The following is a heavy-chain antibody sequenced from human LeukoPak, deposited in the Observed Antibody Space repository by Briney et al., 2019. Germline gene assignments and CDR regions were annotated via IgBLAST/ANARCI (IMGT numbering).Heavy chain of an antibody. J-gene: IGHJ6*02. V-gene: IGHV1-24*01. CDR1: GYTLTELS. CDR3: ARADTYSSSYYYGMDV. D-gene: IGHD6-19*01. CDR2: FDPEDGET. Sequence: ASVKVSCKVSGYTLTELSMHWVRQAPGKGLEWMGGFDPEDGETIYAQKFQGRVTMTEDTSTDTAYMELSSLRSEDTAVYYCARADTYSSSYYYGMDVWGQGTTVTVSS.